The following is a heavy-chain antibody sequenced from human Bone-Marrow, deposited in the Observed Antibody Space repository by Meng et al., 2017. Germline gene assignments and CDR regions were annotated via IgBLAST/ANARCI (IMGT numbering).Heavy chain of an antibody. J-gene: IGHJ4*02. Sequence: ASVKVSCKASGYTFTDYYIHWVRQAPGQGLEWMGWINPNSGGTNYAQKFQGRVTMTRDTSTSTAYMELSSLRSDDTAVYHCARAGGATGYSTDYWGQGTLVTVSS. D-gene: IGHD3-9*01. CDR2: INPNSGGT. V-gene: IGHV1-2*02. CDR3: ARAGGATGYSTDY. CDR1: GYTFTDYY.